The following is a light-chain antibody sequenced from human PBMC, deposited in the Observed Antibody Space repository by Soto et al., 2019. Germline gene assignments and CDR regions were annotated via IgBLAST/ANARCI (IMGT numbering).Light chain of an antibody. Sequence: DIQMTQSPSTLSASVGDRVTITCRASQSISSWLAWYQQKPGKAPKLLIYKASSLDSGVPSRFSGSGSGTEFTLTISSLQPDDFATYHCQQYGVTFGGGTKVEIK. J-gene: IGKJ4*01. V-gene: IGKV1-5*03. CDR1: QSISSW. CDR2: KAS. CDR3: QQYGVT.